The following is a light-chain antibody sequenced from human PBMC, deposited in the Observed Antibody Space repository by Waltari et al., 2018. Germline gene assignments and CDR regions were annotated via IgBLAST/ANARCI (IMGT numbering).Light chain of an antibody. Sequence: RATLSCRARPGVKRFLAWYQQRPGQAPRLLIYAASTRATGVPDRFSGSGFGTDFSLTISRLEPEDFAVYFCQNHERLPATFGQGTKVEIK. V-gene: IGKV3-11*01. J-gene: IGKJ1*01. CDR3: QNHERLPAT. CDR2: AAS. CDR1: PGVKRF.